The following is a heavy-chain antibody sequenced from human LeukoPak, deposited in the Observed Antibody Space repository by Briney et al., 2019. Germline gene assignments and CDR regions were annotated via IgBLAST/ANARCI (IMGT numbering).Heavy chain of an antibody. CDR2: IHPSGNT. V-gene: IGHV4-61*02. CDR1: GESISNSRHY. J-gene: IGHJ5*02. Sequence: SETLSLTCTVSGESISNSRHYWSWIRQPAGKGLEWIGRIHPSGNTNYNPSLKSRLTISLDTSKNQFSLNLKSVTAADTAVYYCARDSHDWNYSGFDPWGQGTLVTVSS. CDR3: ARDSHDWNYSGFDP. D-gene: IGHD1-7*01.